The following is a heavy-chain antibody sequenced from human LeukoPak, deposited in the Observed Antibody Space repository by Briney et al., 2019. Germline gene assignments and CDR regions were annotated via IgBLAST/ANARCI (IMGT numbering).Heavy chain of an antibody. D-gene: IGHD2-15*01. CDR3: ARDWYCSGGSCYSNDAFDI. Sequence: GGSLRLSCAASGFTFSSYWMSWVRQAPGKGLEWVANIKQDGSEKYYVDSVKGRFTISRDSAKNSLYLQMNSLRAEDTAVYYCARDWYCSGGSCYSNDAFDIWGQGTMVTVSS. V-gene: IGHV3-7*01. CDR1: GFTFSSYW. CDR2: IKQDGSEK. J-gene: IGHJ3*02.